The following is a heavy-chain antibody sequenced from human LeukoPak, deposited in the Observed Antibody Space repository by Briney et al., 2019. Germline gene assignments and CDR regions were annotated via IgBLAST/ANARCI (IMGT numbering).Heavy chain of an antibody. Sequence: GGSLRLSCAASEFTFSTHSMNWVRQAPGKGLEWVSTISSTSSYIYYADSVKGRFTISRDNAKNSLDLQMNSLRAEDTAVYYCARDQSHRDPVAFDIWGQGTMATVSS. CDR3: ARDQSHRDPVAFDI. J-gene: IGHJ3*02. V-gene: IGHV3-21*01. CDR2: ISSTSSYI. CDR1: EFTFSTHS. D-gene: IGHD3-10*01.